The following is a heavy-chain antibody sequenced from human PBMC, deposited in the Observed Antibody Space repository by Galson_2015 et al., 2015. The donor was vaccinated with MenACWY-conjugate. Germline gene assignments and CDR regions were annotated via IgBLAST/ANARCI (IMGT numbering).Heavy chain of an antibody. CDR3: GRLPRGIGFIVEGS. CDR1: GGSIYNIDYW. D-gene: IGHD3-3*01. CDR2: IHYSRTT. Sequence: SETLSLTCTVSGGSIYNIDYWWGWIRQPPGRGLEWMASIHYSRTTHYNSSLKSRVTISVDTSENQFSLSLTSVSAADTAVYYCGRLPRGIGFIVEGSWGQGILVTVSS. J-gene: IGHJ5*02. V-gene: IGHV4-39*01.